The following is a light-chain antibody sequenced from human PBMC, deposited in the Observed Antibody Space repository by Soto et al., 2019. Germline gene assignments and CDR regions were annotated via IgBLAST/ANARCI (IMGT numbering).Light chain of an antibody. CDR1: SSDVGGYNY. J-gene: IGLJ2*01. CDR2: DVS. CDR3: CSYAGSYTLAV. V-gene: IGLV2-11*01. Sequence: QSVLTQPRSVSGSPGQSVTISCTGTSSDVGGYNYVSWYQQHPGKAPKLMIYDVSKRPSGVPDRFSGSKSGNTASLTISGLQAADEADYYCCSYAGSYTLAVFGGGTKLTVL.